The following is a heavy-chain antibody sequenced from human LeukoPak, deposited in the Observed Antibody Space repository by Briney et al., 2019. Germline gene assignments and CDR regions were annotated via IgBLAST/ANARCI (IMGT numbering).Heavy chain of an antibody. CDR3: ARLPLDIVVVPAAPWTFDY. J-gene: IGHJ4*02. CDR2: IKQDGSEK. D-gene: IGHD2-2*01. V-gene: IGHV3-7*01. Sequence: GGSLRLSCAASGFTFSSYWMSWVRQAPGKGLEWGANIKQDGSEKYYVDSVKGRFTISRDNAKNSLYLQMNSLRAEDTAVYYCARLPLDIVVVPAAPWTFDYWGQGTLVTVSS. CDR1: GFTFSSYW.